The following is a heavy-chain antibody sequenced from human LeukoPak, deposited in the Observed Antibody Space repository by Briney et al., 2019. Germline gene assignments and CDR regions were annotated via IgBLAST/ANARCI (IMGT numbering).Heavy chain of an antibody. CDR1: GGSISSYY. J-gene: IGHJ4*02. V-gene: IGHV4-4*07. CDR3: ARDNYDILTGSIYFDY. CDR2: IYTSGST. D-gene: IGHD3-9*01. Sequence: SETLSLTCTVSGGSISSYYWSWIRQPAGKGLEWIGRIYTSGSTNYNPSLKSRVTMSVDTSKNQFSLKLSSVTAADTAVYYCARDNYDILTGSIYFDYWGRGTLVTVSS.